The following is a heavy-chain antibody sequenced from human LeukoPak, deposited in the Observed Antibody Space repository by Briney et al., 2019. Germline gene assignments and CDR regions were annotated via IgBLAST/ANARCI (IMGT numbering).Heavy chain of an antibody. V-gene: IGHV4-61*01. Sequence: SETLSLTCTVSGGSVSSGSYYWSWIRQPPGKGLEWIGYIYYSGSTNYNPSLKSRVTISVDRSKNQFSLELTSVTAADTAVYYCVRGTLKNWFDPWGQGTLVTVSS. CDR1: GGSVSSGSYY. J-gene: IGHJ5*02. CDR2: IYYSGST. CDR3: VRGTLKNWFDP.